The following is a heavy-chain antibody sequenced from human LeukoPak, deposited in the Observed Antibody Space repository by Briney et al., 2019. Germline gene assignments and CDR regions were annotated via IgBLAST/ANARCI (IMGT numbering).Heavy chain of an antibody. J-gene: IGHJ4*02. CDR3: ARGPHCSGGSCYSVSDY. CDR1: GDSMSSGSYY. Sequence: KPSQTLSLTCTVSGDSMSSGSYYWSWIRQPAGRGLEWIGRIYNGGSTNYNPSLKSRVTISLGTSKNQFSLKLTSVTAADTAVYYCARGPHCSGGSCYSVSDYWGQGTLVTVSS. V-gene: IGHV4-61*02. D-gene: IGHD2-15*01. CDR2: IYNGGST.